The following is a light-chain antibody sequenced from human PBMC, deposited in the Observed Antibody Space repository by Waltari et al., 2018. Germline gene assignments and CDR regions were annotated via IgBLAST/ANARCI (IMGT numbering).Light chain of an antibody. CDR2: WAS. Sequence: SFLYSSNNKNYLAWYQQKPGQPPKLLIYWASTRESGVPDRFSGSGSGTDFTLTISSLQAEDVAVYYCQQYYSTLFTFGPGTKVDIK. V-gene: IGKV4-1*01. J-gene: IGKJ3*01. CDR1: SFLYSSNNKNY. CDR3: QQYYSTLFT.